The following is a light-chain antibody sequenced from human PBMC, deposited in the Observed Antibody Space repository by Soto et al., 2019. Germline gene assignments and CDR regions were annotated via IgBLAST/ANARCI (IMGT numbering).Light chain of an antibody. CDR1: QSISTY. Sequence: DIQMTQSPSSLSASVGDRVTTTCRASQSISTYLNWWQQKPGKAPKLLICGASSLQSGVPSRFSGSASGTDFTLTINSLQPEDFATYYCQQSFITPLTFGGGTKVEI. CDR3: QQSFITPLT. J-gene: IGKJ4*01. CDR2: GAS. V-gene: IGKV1-39*01.